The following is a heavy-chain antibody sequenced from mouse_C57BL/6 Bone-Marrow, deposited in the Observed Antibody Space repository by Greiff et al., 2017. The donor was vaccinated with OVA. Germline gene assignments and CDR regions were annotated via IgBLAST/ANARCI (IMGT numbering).Heavy chain of an antibody. D-gene: IGHD4-1*01. Sequence: VHLVESGPGLVQPSPSLSISCTVSGFSLTSYGVHWVRQSPGKGLEWLGVIWRGGSTDYNAAFISRLSISKDNSKSQVFFKMNSLQADDTARYYCAVGGWDWFAYWGQGTLVTVSA. V-gene: IGHV2-2*01. CDR2: IWRGGST. CDR3: AVGGWDWFAY. J-gene: IGHJ3*01. CDR1: GFSLTSYG.